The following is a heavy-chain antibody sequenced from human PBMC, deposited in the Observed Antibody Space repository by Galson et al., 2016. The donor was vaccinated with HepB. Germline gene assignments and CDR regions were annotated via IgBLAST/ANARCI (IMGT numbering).Heavy chain of an antibody. CDR1: GFTFSDYA. J-gene: IGHJ4*02. CDR3: AQLSYDYVWGSYRFDS. CDR2: ISGNGGRK. Sequence: SLRLSCAASGFTFSDYAMSWVRQAPGKGLEWVSGISGNGGRKYYADSVEGRFTISRDNSKNTLYLQMSSLRAEDTAIYYCAQLSYDYVWGSYRFDSWGQGTLVTVSS. D-gene: IGHD3-16*02. V-gene: IGHV3-23*01.